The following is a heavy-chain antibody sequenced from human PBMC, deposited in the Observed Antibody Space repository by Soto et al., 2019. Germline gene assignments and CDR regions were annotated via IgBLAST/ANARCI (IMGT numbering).Heavy chain of an antibody. J-gene: IGHJ4*02. D-gene: IGHD4-17*01. Sequence: SETLSLTCTVSGGSISSSSYYWGWIRQPPGKGLEWIGSIYYSGSTYYNPSLKSRVTISVDTSKNQFSLKLSSVTAADTAVYYCARHPMSRVYGGNLDYWGQGTLVTVSS. V-gene: IGHV4-39*01. CDR1: GGSISSSSYY. CDR3: ARHPMSRVYGGNLDY. CDR2: IYYSGST.